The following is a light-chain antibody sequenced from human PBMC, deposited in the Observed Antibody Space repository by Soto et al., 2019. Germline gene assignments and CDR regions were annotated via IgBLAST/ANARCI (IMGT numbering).Light chain of an antibody. Sequence: DIQMTQSPSSLSASVGDRVTITCQASQDISNYLNWYQQKPGKAPKLLIYDASNLETGVPSRFSGSGSGTDFTFTISSLQPEDIATYYCQQYDNLHTFGGGTKVDTK. J-gene: IGKJ4*01. CDR2: DAS. CDR3: QQYDNLHT. V-gene: IGKV1-33*01. CDR1: QDISNY.